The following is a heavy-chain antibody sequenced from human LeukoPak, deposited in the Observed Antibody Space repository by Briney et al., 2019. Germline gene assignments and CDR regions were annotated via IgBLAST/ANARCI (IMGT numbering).Heavy chain of an antibody. CDR1: GFTFSSYA. Sequence: GGSLRLSCAASGFTFSSYAMSWVRQAPGKGLEWVAFIRYDGSNKYYADSVKGRFTISRDNSKNTLYLQMNSLRAEDTAVYYCAKQEVDWNYVVLDYWGQGTLVTVSS. D-gene: IGHD1-7*01. CDR3: AKQEVDWNYVVLDY. CDR2: IRYDGSNK. J-gene: IGHJ4*02. V-gene: IGHV3-30*02.